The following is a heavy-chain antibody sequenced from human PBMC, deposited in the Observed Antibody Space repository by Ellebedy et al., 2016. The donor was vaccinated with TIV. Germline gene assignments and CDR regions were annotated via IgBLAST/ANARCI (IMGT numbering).Heavy chain of an antibody. CDR2: IIPIFGTA. CDR3: ARVRLYGMDV. Sequence: SVKVSXXASGGTFSSYAISWVRQAPGQGLEWMGGIIPIFGTANYAQKFQGRVTITADESTSTAYMELSSLRSEDTAVYYCARVRLYGMDVWGQGTTVTVSS. D-gene: IGHD5-12*01. CDR1: GGTFSSYA. V-gene: IGHV1-69*13. J-gene: IGHJ6*02.